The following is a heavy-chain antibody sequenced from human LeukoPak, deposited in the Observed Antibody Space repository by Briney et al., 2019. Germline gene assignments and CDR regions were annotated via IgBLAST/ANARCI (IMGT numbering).Heavy chain of an antibody. J-gene: IGHJ4*02. CDR1: GGSISSYY. CDR3: ARVRGPYDTLGYLEY. Sequence: SETLSLTCTVSGGSISSYYWSWIRQPPGKGLEWIGYIYYSGSTNYNPSLKSRVTISVDTSKNQFSLKLSSVSAADTAVYYCARVRGPYDTLGYLEYWGQGTLVTVSS. V-gene: IGHV4-59*12. D-gene: IGHD3-22*01. CDR2: IYYSGST.